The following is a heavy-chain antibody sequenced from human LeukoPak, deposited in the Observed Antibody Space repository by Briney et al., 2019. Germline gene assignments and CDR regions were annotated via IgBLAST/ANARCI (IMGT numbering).Heavy chain of an antibody. CDR1: GGSISSSNW. V-gene: IGHV4-4*02. J-gene: IGHJ4*02. CDR2: IYHSGST. D-gene: IGHD3-9*01. Sequence: TGGSLRLSCAASGGSISSSNWWSWVRQPPGKGLEWIGEIYHSGSTNYNPSLKSRVTISVDKSKNQFSLKLSSVTAADTAVYYCARVAYYDILTGYLIGFDYWGQGTLVTVSS. CDR3: ARVAYYDILTGYLIGFDY.